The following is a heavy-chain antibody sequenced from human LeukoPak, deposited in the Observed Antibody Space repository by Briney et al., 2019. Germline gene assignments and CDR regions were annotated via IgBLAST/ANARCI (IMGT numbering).Heavy chain of an antibody. D-gene: IGHD3-9*01. V-gene: IGHV1-18*01. CDR3: ARGSRPVYNLLTGKRYFDY. Sequence: GASVRVSCKASGYTFTSYGISWVRQAPGQGLEWMGWISAYNGNTNYAQKLRGRLTMTRDMSTSTVYMELSSLRSEDTAVYYCARGSRPVYNLLTGKRYFDYWGQGTLLTVSS. J-gene: IGHJ4*02. CDR2: ISAYNGNT. CDR1: GYTFTSYG.